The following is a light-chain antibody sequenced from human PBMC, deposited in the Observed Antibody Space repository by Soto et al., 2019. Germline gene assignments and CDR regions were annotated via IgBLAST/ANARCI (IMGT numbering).Light chain of an antibody. CDR3: QQHDNWPWMT. V-gene: IGKV3-15*01. CDR1: QSVSSY. CDR2: GAS. Sequence: EIVMTQSPATLSVSPGERATLSCRASQSVSSYLAWYQQKPGQAPRLLIYGASTRATGIPARFRGSGSGTEFTLTISSLQSEDFGVYCCQQHDNWPWMTYGQGTRVEI. J-gene: IGKJ5*01.